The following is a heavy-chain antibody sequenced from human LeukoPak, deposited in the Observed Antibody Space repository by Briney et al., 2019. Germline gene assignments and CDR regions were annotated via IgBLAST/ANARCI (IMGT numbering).Heavy chain of an antibody. V-gene: IGHV3-23*01. D-gene: IGHD4-17*01. CDR2: IGDSGGST. J-gene: IGHJ4*02. CDR3: AKGGSLTTVTHFDY. Sequence: GSLRLSCAASGFTFSSYGMSWVRQAPGKGLEWVSGIGDSGGSTYYADSVKGRFTISRDNSKNTLYLQMNSLRAEDTAVYYCAKGGSLTTVTHFDYWGQGTLVTVSS. CDR1: GFTFSSYG.